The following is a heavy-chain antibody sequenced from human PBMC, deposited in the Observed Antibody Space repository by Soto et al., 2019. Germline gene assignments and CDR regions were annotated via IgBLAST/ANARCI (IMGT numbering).Heavy chain of an antibody. CDR2: ISYDGSNK. D-gene: IGHD3-3*01. CDR1: GFTFSSYA. J-gene: IGHJ4*02. CDR3: ARDLNPQYYDFWSGLDY. V-gene: IGHV3-30-3*01. Sequence: RGSLRLSCAASGFTFSSYAMHWVRQAPGKGLEWVAVISYDGSNKYYADSVKGRFTISRDNSKNTLYLQMNSLRAEDTAVYYCARDLNPQYYDFWSGLDYWGQGTLVTVSS.